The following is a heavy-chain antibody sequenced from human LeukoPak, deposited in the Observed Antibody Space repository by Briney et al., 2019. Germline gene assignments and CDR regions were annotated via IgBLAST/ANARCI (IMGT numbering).Heavy chain of an antibody. J-gene: IGHJ4*02. CDR2: ISGSGGST. D-gene: IGHD6-13*01. CDR1: GFTFSSYA. V-gene: IGHV3-23*01. Sequence: SGGSLRLSCAASGFTFSSYAMSWVRQAPGKGLEWVSAISGSGGSTYYADSVKGRFTISRDNSKNTLYLQMNSLRAEDTAVYYCAKDLTFIAAAGRAGVYWGQGTLVTVSS. CDR3: AKDLTFIAAAGRAGVY.